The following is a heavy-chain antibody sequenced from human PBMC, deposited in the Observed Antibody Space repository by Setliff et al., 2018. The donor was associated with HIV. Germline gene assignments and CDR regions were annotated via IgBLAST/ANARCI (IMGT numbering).Heavy chain of an antibody. D-gene: IGHD2-15*01. Sequence: GESLKISCRGSGFTFKTSALHWVRQAPGKGLEWVALISYGGKNIYYADSVRGRFTISRDNSNNTLFLQMNNVRAEDTAVYYCAKDRYCSGGGCFSGNGFDIWGQGTMVTVSS. CDR2: ISYGGKNI. V-gene: IGHV3-30*14. CDR3: AKDRYCSGGGCFSGNGFDI. CDR1: GFTFKTSA. J-gene: IGHJ3*02.